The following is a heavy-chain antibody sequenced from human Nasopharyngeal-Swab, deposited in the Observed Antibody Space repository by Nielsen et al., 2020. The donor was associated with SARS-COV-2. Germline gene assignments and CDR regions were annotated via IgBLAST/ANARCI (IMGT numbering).Heavy chain of an antibody. D-gene: IGHD1-26*01. CDR3: TRDRIVGATSWFDP. CDR1: GFTFGDYA. CDR2: IRSKAYGGTT. V-gene: IGHV3-49*03. J-gene: IGHJ5*02. Sequence: GESLKISCTASGFTFGDYAMSWFRQAPGKGLEWVGFIRSKAYGGTTEYAASVKGRFTISRDDSKSIAYLQMNSLKTEDTAVYYCTRDRIVGATSWFDPWGQGTLVTVSS.